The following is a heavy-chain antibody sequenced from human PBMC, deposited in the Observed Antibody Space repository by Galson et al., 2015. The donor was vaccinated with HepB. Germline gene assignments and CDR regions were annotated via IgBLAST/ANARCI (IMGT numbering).Heavy chain of an antibody. CDR2: ISSSSSYI. CDR1: GFTFSSYS. J-gene: IGHJ4*02. CDR3: ARGNSGEPYFDY. V-gene: IGHV3-21*01. Sequence: SLRLSCAASGFTFSSYSMNWVRQAPGKGLEWVSSISSSSSYIYYADSVKGRFTISRDNAKNSLYLQMNSLRAEDTAVYYCARGNSGEPYFDYWGQGTLVTVSS. D-gene: IGHD4-23*01.